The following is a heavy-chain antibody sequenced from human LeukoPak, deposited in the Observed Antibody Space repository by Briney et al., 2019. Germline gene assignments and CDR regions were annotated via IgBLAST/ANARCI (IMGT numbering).Heavy chain of an antibody. V-gene: IGHV3-21*01. J-gene: IGHJ4*02. CDR3: ARERGYSGYDKGGFDY. D-gene: IGHD5-12*01. CDR2: ISSSSSYI. CDR1: GFTFSSYS. Sequence: GGSLRLSCEASGFTFSSYSMNWVRQAPGKGLEWVSSISSSSSYIYYADSVKGRFTISRDNAKNSLYLQMNSLRAEDTAVYYCARERGYSGYDKGGFDYWGQGTLVTVSS.